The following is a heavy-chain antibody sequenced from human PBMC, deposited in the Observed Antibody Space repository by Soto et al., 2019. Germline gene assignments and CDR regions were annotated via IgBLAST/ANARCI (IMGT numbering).Heavy chain of an antibody. V-gene: IGHV4-59*08. J-gene: IGHJ4*02. CDR3: ARHYGSGTYPLDY. CDR2: IHYNGNT. D-gene: IGHD3-10*01. CDR1: GVFINNYY. Sequence: SETLSLTCTVSGVFINNYYWGWIRQPPGKGLEYIGYIHYNGNTNYNPSLKSRVTMSVDTSKNQFSLRLSPVTSADTAFYYCARHYGSGTYPLDYWGQGTLVTVS.